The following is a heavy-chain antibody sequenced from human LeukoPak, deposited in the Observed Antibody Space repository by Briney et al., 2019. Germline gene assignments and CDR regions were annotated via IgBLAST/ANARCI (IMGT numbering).Heavy chain of an antibody. CDR2: IIPIFGTA. CDR3: ARGDSVEMATTFDY. V-gene: IGHV1-69*13. Sequence: ASVKVSCKASGGTFSSYAISWVRQAPGQGLEWMGGIIPIFGTANYAQKFQGRVTITADESTSTAYMELSSLRSEDTAVYYCARGDSVEMATTFDYWGQGTLVTVSS. CDR1: GGTFSSYA. J-gene: IGHJ4*02. D-gene: IGHD5-24*01.